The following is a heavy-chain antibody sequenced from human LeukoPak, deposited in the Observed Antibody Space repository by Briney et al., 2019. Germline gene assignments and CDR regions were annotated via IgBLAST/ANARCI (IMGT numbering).Heavy chain of an antibody. CDR2: IYHSGST. CDR3: ARARSRIAAAPLHY. CDR1: GGSISSGSYS. D-gene: IGHD6-13*01. V-gene: IGHV4-30-2*01. Sequence: SETLSLTCAVSGGSISSGSYSWSWIRQPPGKGLEWIGYIYHSGSTYYNPSLKSRVTISVDRSKNQFSLKLSSVTAADTAVYYCARARSRIAAAPLHYWGQGTLVTVSS. J-gene: IGHJ4*02.